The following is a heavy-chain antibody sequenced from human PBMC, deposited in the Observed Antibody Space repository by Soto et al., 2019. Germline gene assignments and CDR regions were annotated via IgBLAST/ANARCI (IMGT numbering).Heavy chain of an antibody. CDR2: IYHSGST. CDR3: ARVPGP. D-gene: IGHD7-27*01. V-gene: IGHV4-30-2*01. Sequence: PSETLSLSSHVSAGSSSSGRYSWSWIRQPPGKGLEWIGYIYHSGSTYYNPSLKSRVTISVDRSKNQFSLKLSSVTAADTAVYYCARVPGPWGQGTLVTVSS. J-gene: IGHJ5*02. CDR1: AGSSSSGRYS.